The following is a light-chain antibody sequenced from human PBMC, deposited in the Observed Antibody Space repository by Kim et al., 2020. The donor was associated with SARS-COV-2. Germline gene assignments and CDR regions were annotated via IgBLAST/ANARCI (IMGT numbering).Light chain of an antibody. CDR1: DIGREH. Sequence: SYELTQPPSLSVAPGQPARITCGGNDIGREHVQGYQQKPGPAPVQVIHYDSDRPSGFPDRFSCSNSDNTATPTLGRVEPGDEAEADCQWWDSGSGSYYVF. CDR3: QWWDSGSGSYYV. CDR2: YDS. V-gene: IGLV3-21*02. J-gene: IGLJ1*01.